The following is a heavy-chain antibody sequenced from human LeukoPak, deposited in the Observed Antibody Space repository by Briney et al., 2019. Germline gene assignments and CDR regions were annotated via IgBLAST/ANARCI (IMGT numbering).Heavy chain of an antibody. CDR3: ARDPNLAAAGSFYYYYGMDV. V-gene: IGHV3-21*01. D-gene: IGHD6-13*01. CDR2: ISSSSSYT. CDR1: GFTFSSYS. Sequence: GGSLRLSCAASGFTFSSYSMNWVRQAPGKGLEWVSSISSSSSYTYYADSVKGRFTISRDNAKNSLYLQMNSLRAEDTAVYYCARDPNLAAAGSFYYYYGMDVWGQGTTVTVSS. J-gene: IGHJ6*02.